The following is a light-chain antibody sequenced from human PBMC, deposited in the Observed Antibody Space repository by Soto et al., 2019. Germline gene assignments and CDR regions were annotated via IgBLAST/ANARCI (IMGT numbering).Light chain of an antibody. J-gene: IGKJ5*01. Sequence: EIVLTQSPATLSLSPGERATLSCRASQSVSSSLAWYQQKPGQAPRLLIYDASNLATGIPARFSGSGSGTDFTRTISSLEPEDFAVYYCQQRSNWPPITFGQGTRLEIK. CDR2: DAS. V-gene: IGKV3-11*01. CDR1: QSVSSS. CDR3: QQRSNWPPIT.